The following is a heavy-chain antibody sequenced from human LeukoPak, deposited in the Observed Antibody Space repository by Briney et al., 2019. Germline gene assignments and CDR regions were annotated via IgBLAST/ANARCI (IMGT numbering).Heavy chain of an antibody. CDR2: FYYKGYA. CDR1: GGSISGYY. J-gene: IGHJ6*02. Sequence: PSETLSLTCSVSGGSISGYYWSWIRQPPGRGLEWIGYFYYKGYALYNPSLKSRATMSVDTSDNKFSLKLTSVIAADTAVYYCARHDEIAVFRNGLDVWGQGTTVTVS. CDR3: ARHDEIAVFRNGLDV. D-gene: IGHD6-19*01. V-gene: IGHV4-59*08.